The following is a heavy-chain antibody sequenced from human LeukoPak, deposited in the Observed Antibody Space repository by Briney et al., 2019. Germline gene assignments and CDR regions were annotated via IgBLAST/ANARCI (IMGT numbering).Heavy chain of an antibody. CDR1: GFSLSTSGVG. V-gene: IGHV2-5*02. J-gene: IGHJ1*01. CDR2: IYWDDDK. D-gene: IGHD6-13*01. Sequence: SGTTLVKPTQTLTLTCTFSGFSLSTSGVGVGWIRQPPGKALEWLALIYWDDDKRYSPSLKSRLTITKDTSKNQVVLTMTNMDPVDTATYYCAHTTRPKQLVYFQHWGQGTLVTVSS. CDR3: AHTTRPKQLVYFQH.